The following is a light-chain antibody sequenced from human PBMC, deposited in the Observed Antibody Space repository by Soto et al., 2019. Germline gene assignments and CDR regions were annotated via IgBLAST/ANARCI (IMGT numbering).Light chain of an antibody. V-gene: IGKV1-39*01. CDR1: QSISTW. J-gene: IGKJ1*01. CDR3: QQSDSTPWT. CDR2: AAS. Sequence: DIQMTQSPSTLSASIGDRVTITCRASQSISTWLAWYQQKPGEAPRVLIYAASSLQSGVPSRFSGSGSGTDFTLTISRLQPEDFATYYCQQSDSTPWTFGQGTKVDIK.